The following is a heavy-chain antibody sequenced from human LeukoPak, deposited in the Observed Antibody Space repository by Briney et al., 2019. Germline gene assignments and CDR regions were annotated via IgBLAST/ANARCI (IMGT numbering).Heavy chain of an antibody. CDR3: AKASVLLWFGGSNGMDV. J-gene: IGHJ6*02. D-gene: IGHD3-10*01. Sequence: GRSLRLSCAASGFTFSSHAMRWVRQAPGHGQDCVPANSGIGGSTYYADSVKGRFTISRDNSKNTLYLQMNSLRAEDTAVYYCAKASVLLWFGGSNGMDVWGQGTTVTVSS. V-gene: IGHV3-23*01. CDR2: NSGIGGST. CDR1: GFTFSSHA.